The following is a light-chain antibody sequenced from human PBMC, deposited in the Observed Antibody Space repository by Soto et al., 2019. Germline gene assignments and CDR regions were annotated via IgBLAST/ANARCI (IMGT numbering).Light chain of an antibody. V-gene: IGLV2-8*01. CDR1: SSDVGGYNY. Sequence: QSALTQPPSASGSPGQSVAISCTGTSSDVGGYNYVSWYQQHPGKAPKLMIYEDSKRPSGVSDHFSASKSGNTASLTISGLQADDEADYYCCSYAGSSTLLFGGGTKLTVL. J-gene: IGLJ3*02. CDR2: EDS. CDR3: CSYAGSSTLL.